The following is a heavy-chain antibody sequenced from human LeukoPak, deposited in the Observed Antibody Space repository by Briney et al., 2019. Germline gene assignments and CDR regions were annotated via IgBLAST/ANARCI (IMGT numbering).Heavy chain of an antibody. J-gene: IGHJ6*02. CDR2: IYTSGST. CDR1: GGSISSGSYY. D-gene: IGHD3-22*01. V-gene: IGHV4-61*02. Sequence: SETLSLTCTVSGGSISSGSYYWSWIRQPAGKGLEWIGRIYTSGSTNYNPSLKSRVTISVDTSKNQFSLKLSSVTAADTAVYYCARGRVRYYYDSSGPRSMDVWGQGTTVTVSS. CDR3: ARGRVRYYYDSSGPRSMDV.